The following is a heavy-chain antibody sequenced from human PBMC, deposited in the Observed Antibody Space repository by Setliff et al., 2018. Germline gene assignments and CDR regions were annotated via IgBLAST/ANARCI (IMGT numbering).Heavy chain of an antibody. D-gene: IGHD1-26*01. Sequence: PGGSLRLSCVTSGFTFSTYWMHWVRQAPGQGLVWAARISTDGSSITYADSGKGRFTISRDNARNTLYLQMNSLTAEDTAVYYCARVGSKPQLGWFDPWGQGTLVTVSS. CDR1: GFTFSTYW. CDR2: ISTDGSSI. J-gene: IGHJ5*02. V-gene: IGHV3-74*03. CDR3: ARVGSKPQLGWFDP.